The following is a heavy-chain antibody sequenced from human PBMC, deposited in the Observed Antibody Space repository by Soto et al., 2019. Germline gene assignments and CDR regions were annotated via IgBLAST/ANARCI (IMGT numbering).Heavy chain of an antibody. D-gene: IGHD3-9*01. J-gene: IGHJ4*02. Sequence: QVQLVQSGAEVKKPGASVKVSCKASGYTFTSYGISWVRQAPGQGLEWMGWIRAYNGNTNYAQKRQGRVNMTTETSTSTAYMELRSLRSDDTAVYYCARDLFYDILTGSIISGVDYWGQGTLVTVSS. CDR2: IRAYNGNT. CDR1: GYTFTSYG. V-gene: IGHV1-18*04. CDR3: ARDLFYDILTGSIISGVDY.